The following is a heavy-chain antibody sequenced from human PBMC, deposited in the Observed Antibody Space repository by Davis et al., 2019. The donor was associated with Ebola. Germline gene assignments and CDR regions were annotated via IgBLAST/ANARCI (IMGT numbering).Heavy chain of an antibody. CDR3: CADILTGYYGQAGDY. J-gene: IGHJ4*02. D-gene: IGHD3-9*01. CDR1: GFTFSSYA. CDR2: ISNSGGST. V-gene: IGHV3-23*01. Sequence: GESLKISCAASGFTFSSYAMTWVRQAPGKGLEWVSGISNSGGSTYYADSVKGRFTISRDNSKNTLFLQMNSLRAEDTAVYYCCADILTGYYGQAGDYWGQGTLVTVSS.